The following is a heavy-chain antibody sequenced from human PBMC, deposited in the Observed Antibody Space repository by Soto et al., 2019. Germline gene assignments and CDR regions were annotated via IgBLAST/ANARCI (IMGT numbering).Heavy chain of an antibody. D-gene: IGHD1-1*01. CDR3: YLRDQLAY. V-gene: IGHV4-4*02. CDR1: GTSIGTDEW. Sequence: SETRSLTWTGSGTSIGTDEWWGWGRQAPGKGLEWIGYIIHSGVTEYNPSLKSRVTISVDKSKNQFSLKLSSVTAADTAVYYLYLRDQLAYSGQRTPVPVSS. J-gene: IGHJ1*01. CDR2: IIHSGVT.